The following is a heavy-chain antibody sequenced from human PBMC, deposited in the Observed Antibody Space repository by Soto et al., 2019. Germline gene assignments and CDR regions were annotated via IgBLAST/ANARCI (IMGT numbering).Heavy chain of an antibody. Sequence: GGSLRLSCAASGFTFSDHYMGWVRQAPGKGLEWVGRTRNKANSYTTEYAASVKGRFTISRDDSKYSRYLEMNSLKTEDTAVYYFVHSGSLAWYFDLWGRGTLLTVS. V-gene: IGHV3-72*01. D-gene: IGHD1-26*01. CDR3: VHSGSLAWYFDL. J-gene: IGHJ2*01. CDR1: GFTFSDHY. CDR2: TRNKANSYTT.